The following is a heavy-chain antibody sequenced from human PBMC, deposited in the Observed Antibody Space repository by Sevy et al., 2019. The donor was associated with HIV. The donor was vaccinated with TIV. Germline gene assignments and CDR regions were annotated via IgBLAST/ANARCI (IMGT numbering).Heavy chain of an antibody. Sequence: GGSLRLSCVASGFTLRTYAMNWVRQAPGKGLKWVSTIFKSGDVTYYADSVKGRFTIARDNSKNTVYLHMNSLRAEDTALYFCAGARYDSSGSFDAFDIWGQRTMVTVSS. CDR2: IFKSGDVT. CDR3: AGARYDSSGSFDAFDI. D-gene: IGHD3-22*01. V-gene: IGHV3-23*01. CDR1: GFTLRTYA. J-gene: IGHJ3*02.